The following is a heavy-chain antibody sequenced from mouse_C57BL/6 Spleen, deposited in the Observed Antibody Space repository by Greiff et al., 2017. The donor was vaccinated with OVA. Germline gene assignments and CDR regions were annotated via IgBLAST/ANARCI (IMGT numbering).Heavy chain of an antibody. D-gene: IGHD2-3*01. CDR3: ARHEEGEDGYRFAY. Sequence: VKLMESGAELVKPGASVKLSCKASGYTFTEYTIHWVKQRSGQGLEWIGWFYTGSGSIKYNEKFKDKATLTADKSSSTVYMELSRLTSEDSAVYFCARHEEGEDGYRFAYWGQGTLVTVSA. V-gene: IGHV1-62-2*01. CDR2: FYTGSGSI. J-gene: IGHJ3*01. CDR1: GYTFTEYT.